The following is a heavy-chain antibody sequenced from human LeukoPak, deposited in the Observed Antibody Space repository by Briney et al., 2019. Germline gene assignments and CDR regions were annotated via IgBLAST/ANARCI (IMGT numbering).Heavy chain of an antibody. Sequence: GGSLRLSCAASGFTFSSYALYWVRQAPGKGLEWVSGIFGSGGSTHYADSVKGRFTISRDNSKNTVYLQMNSLRAEDTAVYYCAKTTTGYSSGRFPGWPVDYWGQGTLVTVSS. CDR3: AKTTTGYSSGRFPGWPVDY. CDR2: IFGSGGST. CDR1: GFTFSSYA. V-gene: IGHV3-23*01. J-gene: IGHJ4*02. D-gene: IGHD6-19*01.